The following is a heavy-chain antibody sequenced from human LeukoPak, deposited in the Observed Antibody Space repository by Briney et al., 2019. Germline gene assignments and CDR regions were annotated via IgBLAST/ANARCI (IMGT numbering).Heavy chain of an antibody. Sequence: GMSLRLSCAASGFTFDQYGMNWVRQAPGKGLEWVSGISWNSNNLDYADSVRGRFTISRDNAKNSLYLQMNSLKPEDTALYYCVKDAHTECDYLDYWGQGTLVRVSS. V-gene: IGHV3-9*01. CDR3: VKDAHTECDYLDY. D-gene: IGHD3-3*01. CDR1: GFTFDQYG. CDR2: ISWNSNNL. J-gene: IGHJ4*02.